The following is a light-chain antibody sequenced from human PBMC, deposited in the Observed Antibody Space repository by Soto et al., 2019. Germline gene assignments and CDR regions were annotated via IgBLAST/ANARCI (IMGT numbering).Light chain of an antibody. J-gene: IGLJ3*02. V-gene: IGLV2-23*02. CDR3: CSYAGSDTWA. Sequence: QSALTQSASVSGSPGQSITISCTGTRGDVGNYNLVSWYQQHPGKAPKLMIYEVNKRPSGFSNRFSGSKSGNTASLTISGLQAEDEADYYCCSYAGSDTWAFGGGTKVTVL. CDR2: EVN. CDR1: RGDVGNYNL.